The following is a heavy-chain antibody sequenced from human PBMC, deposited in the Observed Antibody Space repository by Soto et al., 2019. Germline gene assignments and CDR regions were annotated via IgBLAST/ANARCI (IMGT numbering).Heavy chain of an antibody. Sequence: SSVKVSCKASGYTFSAYYMHWVRQAPGQGLEWMGWVNPNSGGTKYAQKFQGRVTMTRDTSISTGYMELSSLTSDDAAVYYCVRGVGARGSPGSGRFACDIWRQGTTVTVSS. CDR3: VRGVGARGSPGSGRFACDI. CDR2: VNPNSGGT. CDR1: GYTFSAYY. J-gene: IGHJ3*02. V-gene: IGHV1-2*02. D-gene: IGHD3-10*01.